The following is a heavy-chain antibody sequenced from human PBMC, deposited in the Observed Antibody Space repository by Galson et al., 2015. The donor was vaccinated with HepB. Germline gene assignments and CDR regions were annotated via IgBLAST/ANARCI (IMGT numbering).Heavy chain of an antibody. J-gene: IGHJ6*02. Sequence: SVKVSCKASGGTFSSYAISWVRQAPGQGLEWMGGIIPIFGTANYAQKFQGRVTITADESTSTAYMELSSLRSEDTAVYYCARGDSSSPQAYYYYGMDVWGQGTTVTVSS. V-gene: IGHV1-69*13. CDR3: ARGDSSSPQAYYYYGMDV. D-gene: IGHD6-6*01. CDR1: GGTFSSYA. CDR2: IIPIFGTA.